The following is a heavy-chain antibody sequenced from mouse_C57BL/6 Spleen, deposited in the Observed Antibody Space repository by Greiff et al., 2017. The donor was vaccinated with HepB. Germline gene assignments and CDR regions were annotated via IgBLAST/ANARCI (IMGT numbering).Heavy chain of an antibody. CDR3: ARSAYYDYDEGFAY. D-gene: IGHD2-4*01. V-gene: IGHV1-39*01. J-gene: IGHJ3*01. CDR2: INPNYGTT. Sequence: EVQLVESGPELVKPGASVKISCKASGYSFTDYNMNWVKQSNGKSLEWIGVINPNYGTTSYNQKFKGKATLTVDQSSSTAYMQLNSLTSEDSAVYYCARSAYYDYDEGFAYWGQGTLVTVSA. CDR1: GYSFTDYN.